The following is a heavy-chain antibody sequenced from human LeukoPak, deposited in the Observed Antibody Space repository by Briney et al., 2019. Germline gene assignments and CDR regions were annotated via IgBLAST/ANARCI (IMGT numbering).Heavy chain of an antibody. Sequence: GGSLRLSCAASGFTFSSYAMSWVRQAPGKGLEWVSAISGSDGSTYYADSVKGRFTISRDNSKNTLYLQMNSLRAEDTAVYYCPLGGVIGGYFDYWGQGTLVTVSS. D-gene: IGHD3-16*02. J-gene: IGHJ4*02. CDR2: ISGSDGST. V-gene: IGHV3-23*01. CDR1: GFTFSSYA. CDR3: PLGGVIGGYFDY.